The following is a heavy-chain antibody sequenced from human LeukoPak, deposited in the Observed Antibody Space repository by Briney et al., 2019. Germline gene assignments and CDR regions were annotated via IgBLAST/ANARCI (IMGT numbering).Heavy chain of an antibody. J-gene: IGHJ4*02. Sequence: GGTLRFSCADSGSTFSSYGMSWVRQAPGKGLEWVSAISGSGASTYYADSVKGRFTISRDNSKNTLYLQMNSLRAEDTAVYYCAKNPGYILTGSPRGYYFDYWGQGTLVTVSS. V-gene: IGHV3-23*01. CDR1: GSTFSSYG. D-gene: IGHD3-9*01. CDR2: ISGSGAST. CDR3: AKNPGYILTGSPRGYYFDY.